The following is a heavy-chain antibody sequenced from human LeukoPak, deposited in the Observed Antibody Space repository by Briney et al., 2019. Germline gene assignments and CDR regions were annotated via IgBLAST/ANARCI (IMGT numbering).Heavy chain of an antibody. CDR2: ISGSGGST. J-gene: IGHJ3*02. V-gene: IGHV3-23*01. CDR3: AKDYRYDSSGPDAFDI. Sequence: GGSLRLSCAASGFTFSGYAMSWVRQAPGKGLEWVSAISGSGGSTYYADSVKGRFTISRDNSKNTLYLQMNSLRAEDTAVYYCAKDYRYDSSGPDAFDIWGQGTMVTVSS. CDR1: GFTFSGYA. D-gene: IGHD3-22*01.